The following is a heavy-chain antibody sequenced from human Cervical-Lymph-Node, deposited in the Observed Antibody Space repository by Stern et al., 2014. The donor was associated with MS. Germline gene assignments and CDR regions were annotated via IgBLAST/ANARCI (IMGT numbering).Heavy chain of an antibody. Sequence: QVQLQQWGAELLKPSETLSLTCAVYGGSFSGYYWTWIRQPPGKGLEWDGEVDHSGSTIYNPSLKSRVTISPDTSKNQFSLRLSFVTAADTAVYYCARGGVGGYDYLDFWGQGTLVTVSS. D-gene: IGHD5-12*01. J-gene: IGHJ4*02. CDR1: GGSFSGYY. CDR3: ARGGVGGYDYLDF. V-gene: IGHV4-34*01. CDR2: VDHSGST.